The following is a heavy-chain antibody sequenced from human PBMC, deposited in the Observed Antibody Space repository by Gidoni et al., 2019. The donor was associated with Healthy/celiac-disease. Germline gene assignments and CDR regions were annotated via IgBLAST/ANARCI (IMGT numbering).Heavy chain of an antibody. CDR2: INPNSCGT. CDR3: ARGVVVPAATGPGWYFDL. CDR1: GYTLTGYY. D-gene: IGHD2-2*01. V-gene: IGHV1-2*02. J-gene: IGHJ2*01. Sequence: QVQLVQSGAEVKKPGASVKVSCKASGYTLTGYYMPWVRQAPGQGLEWMGWINPNSCGTNYAQKFQGRVTMTRDTSISTAYMELSRLRSDDTAVYYCARGVVVPAATGPGWYFDLWGRGTLVTVSS.